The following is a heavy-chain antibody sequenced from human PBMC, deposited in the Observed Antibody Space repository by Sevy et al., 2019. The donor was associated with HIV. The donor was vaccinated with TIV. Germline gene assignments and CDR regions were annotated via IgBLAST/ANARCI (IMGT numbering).Heavy chain of an antibody. CDR2: IKQDGSEK. CDR3: AREVSSSRGDLDN. CDR1: GFIFSRYW. V-gene: IGHV3-7*03. Sequence: GGSLRLSCAASGFIFSRYWMTWVRQAPGKGLEWVANIKQDGSEKYYVDSVKGRFTISRDNAKNSLYLQMNSLRAEDTAVYYCAREVSSSRGDLDNWGQGTLVTVSS. J-gene: IGHJ4*02. D-gene: IGHD6-13*01.